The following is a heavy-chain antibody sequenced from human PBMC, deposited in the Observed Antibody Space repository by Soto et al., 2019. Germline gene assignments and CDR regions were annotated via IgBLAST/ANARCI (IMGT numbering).Heavy chain of an antibody. CDR3: ARDYGDYQSGENWFDP. Sequence: SETLSLTCAVSGGSISSGGYSWSWIRQPPGKGLEWIGYIYHSGSTYYNPSLKSRVTISVDRSKNQFSLKLSSVTAADTAVYYCARDYGDYQSGENWFDPWGQGTLVTVSS. CDR1: GGSISSGGYS. CDR2: IYHSGST. V-gene: IGHV4-30-2*01. D-gene: IGHD4-17*01. J-gene: IGHJ5*02.